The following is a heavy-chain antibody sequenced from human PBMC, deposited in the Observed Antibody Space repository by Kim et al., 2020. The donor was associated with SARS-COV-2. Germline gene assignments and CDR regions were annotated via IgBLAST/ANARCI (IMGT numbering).Heavy chain of an antibody. CDR2: INPKTGGT. V-gene: IGHV1-2*02. Sequence: ASVKVSCKASGYTITGQYMHWVRQAPGQGLEWMGWINPKTGGTNYAQKFQGRVTMTRDTSITTAYMELSSLRSDDTAIYFCARAEEGDWGQGTLVTVSS. J-gene: IGHJ4*02. CDR3: ARAEEGD. CDR1: GYTITGQY. D-gene: IGHD3-16*01.